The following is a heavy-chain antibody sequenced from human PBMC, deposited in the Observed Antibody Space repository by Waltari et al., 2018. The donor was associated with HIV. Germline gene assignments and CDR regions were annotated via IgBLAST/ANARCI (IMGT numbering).Heavy chain of an antibody. CDR3: AWTRVKTPQVDNWFDP. J-gene: IGHJ5*02. CDR2: IIPIFGTS. D-gene: IGHD3-3*01. Sequence: QVQLMQSGAEVKRPGSSVTVSCKASRGTFNTYGIAWVRQAPGQGLVWMGGIIPIFGTSNYAPQFDGRLTLSANESTTTAYMDLTDLTYDDTAVYFCAWTRVKTPQVDNWFDPWGRGTLVTV. V-gene: IGHV1-69*01. CDR1: RGTFNTYG.